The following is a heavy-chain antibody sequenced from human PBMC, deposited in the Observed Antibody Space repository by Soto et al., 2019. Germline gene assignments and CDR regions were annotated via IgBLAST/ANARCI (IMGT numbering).Heavy chain of an antibody. D-gene: IGHD1-26*01. Sequence: QVQLQESGPGLVKPSETLSLTYTVSGGSVSSGSYYWSWIRQPPGKGLEWIGYIYYSGSTNYNPSLKSRVTISVDTSKNQFSLKLSSVTAADTAVYYCASGWELLAYWGQGTLVTVSS. CDR2: IYYSGST. CDR1: GGSVSSGSYY. J-gene: IGHJ4*02. V-gene: IGHV4-61*01. CDR3: ASGWELLAY.